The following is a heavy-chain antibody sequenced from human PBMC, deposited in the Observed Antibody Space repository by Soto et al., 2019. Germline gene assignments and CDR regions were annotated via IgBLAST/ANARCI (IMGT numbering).Heavy chain of an antibody. CDR3: ARGGDASTPLDS. J-gene: IGHJ4*02. D-gene: IGHD3-16*01. Sequence: ASVKVSCKPSSYSFSSSGVTWVRQAPGHGLEWVGWINPDNRNTHYAPMVHGRVTMTTDTSTSTAYMELRSLTSDDTAVYYCARGGDASTPLDSWGQGTLVTVSS. V-gene: IGHV1-18*01. CDR1: SYSFSSSG. CDR2: INPDNRNT.